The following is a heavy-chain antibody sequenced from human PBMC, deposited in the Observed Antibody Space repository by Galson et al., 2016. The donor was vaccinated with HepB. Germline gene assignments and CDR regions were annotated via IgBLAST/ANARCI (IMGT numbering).Heavy chain of an antibody. J-gene: IGHJ6*02. Sequence: TLSLTCTVSGGSISSHDYYWNWIRQHPGKGLEWIGYIYYSGSTYYNPSLGGRVTMSVDTSKNQFSLKLSSVTAADTAVYYCARGRYQKVVGYNYHYGMDVWGQGTTVTVSS. D-gene: IGHD2-15*01. CDR3: ARGRYQKVVGYNYHYGMDV. V-gene: IGHV4-31*03. CDR2: IYYSGST. CDR1: GGSISSHDYY.